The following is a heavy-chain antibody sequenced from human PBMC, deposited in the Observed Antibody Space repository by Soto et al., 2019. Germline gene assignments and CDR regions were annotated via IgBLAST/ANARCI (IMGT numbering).Heavy chain of an antibody. CDR2: IIPIFGTA. Sequence: GGSLRLSCAASGGTFSSYAISWVRQAPGQGLEWMGGIIPIFGTANYAQKFQGRVTITADESTSTAYMELSSLRSEDTAVYYCARGYSSSWYIEDYYYYYGMDVWGQGTTVTVSS. J-gene: IGHJ6*02. D-gene: IGHD6-13*01. V-gene: IGHV1-69*01. CDR1: GGTFSSYA. CDR3: ARGYSSSWYIEDYYYYYGMDV.